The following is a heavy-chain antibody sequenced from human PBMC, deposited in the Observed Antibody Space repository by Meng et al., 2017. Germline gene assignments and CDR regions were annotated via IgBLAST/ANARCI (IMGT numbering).Heavy chain of an antibody. Sequence: SETLSLTCAVYGGSFSGYYWSWIRQPPGKGLEWIGEINHSGSTNYNPSLKSRVTISVDTSKNQFSLKLSSVTAADTDVYDCARRKIVGATVEDYWGQGTLVTVSS. CDR2: INHSGST. CDR3: ARRKIVGATVEDY. V-gene: IGHV4-34*01. J-gene: IGHJ4*02. CDR1: GGSFSGYY. D-gene: IGHD1-26*01.